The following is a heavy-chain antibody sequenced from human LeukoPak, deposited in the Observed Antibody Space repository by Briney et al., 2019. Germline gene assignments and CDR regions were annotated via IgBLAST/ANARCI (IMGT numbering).Heavy chain of an antibody. CDR3: ARDKRGLYSSSWYSLDY. J-gene: IGHJ4*02. V-gene: IGHV3-7*03. Sequence: TGGSLRLSCTASGFTFSSYWMNWVRQAPGKGLEWVANIKQDGSEKYYVDSVKGRFTISRDNSKNTLYLQMNSLRAEDTAVYYCARDKRGLYSSSWYSLDYWGQGTLVTVSS. CDR2: IKQDGSEK. D-gene: IGHD6-13*01. CDR1: GFTFSSYW.